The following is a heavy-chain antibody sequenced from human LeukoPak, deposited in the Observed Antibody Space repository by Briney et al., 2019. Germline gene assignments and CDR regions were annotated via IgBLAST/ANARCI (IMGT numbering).Heavy chain of an antibody. V-gene: IGHV3-48*01. CDR3: ARSYSSGWLIDY. CDR1: GFTFSTYS. Sequence: GGPLRLSCAASGFTFSTYSMNWVRQAPGKGLEWLSYISSSSSTIDYADSVKGRFTISRDNAKNSLYLQMNSLRAEDTAVYYCARSYSSGWLIDYWGQGTLVTVSS. CDR2: ISSSSSTI. J-gene: IGHJ4*02. D-gene: IGHD6-19*01.